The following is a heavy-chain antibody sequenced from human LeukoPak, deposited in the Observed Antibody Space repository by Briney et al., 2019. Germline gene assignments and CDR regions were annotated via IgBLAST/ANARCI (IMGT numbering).Heavy chain of an antibody. D-gene: IGHD3-10*01. J-gene: IGHJ4*02. Sequence: TTSQTLSLTCTVSGGSISSGGYSWNWIRQHPGKGLECIGYIYYSGSTYYNPSLKSRLTISVDTSKNQFSLKLSSVTAADTAVYYCARLNLGSYFDYWGQGTLVTVSS. CDR1: GGSISSGGYS. V-gene: IGHV4-31*03. CDR2: IYYSGST. CDR3: ARLNLGSYFDY.